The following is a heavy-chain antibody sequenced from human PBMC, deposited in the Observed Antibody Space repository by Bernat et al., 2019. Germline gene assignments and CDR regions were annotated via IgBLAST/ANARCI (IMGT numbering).Heavy chain of an antibody. J-gene: IGHJ3*02. Sequence: EVQLLESGGGLVQPGGFLRLSCAASGFTFSSYAMTWVRQAPGKGLEWVANIKHDGSDQYYVNSMKGRFTISRDNAKSSLYLQMNSLRAEDTAIYYCARYCSSTGCTDAFDIWGQGTMVTVSS. V-gene: IGHV3-7*03. D-gene: IGHD2-2*01. CDR1: GFTFSSYA. CDR2: IKHDGSDQ. CDR3: ARYCSSTGCTDAFDI.